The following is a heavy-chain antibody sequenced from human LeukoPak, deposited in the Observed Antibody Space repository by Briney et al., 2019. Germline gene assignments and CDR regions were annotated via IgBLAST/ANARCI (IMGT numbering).Heavy chain of an antibody. CDR1: GFTFSDYY. CDR3: ASASARPGWFDP. J-gene: IGHJ5*02. Sequence: ALRLSCAASGFTFSDYYMSWIRQAPGKGLEWVSYISSSGSTIYYADSVKGRFTISRDNAKNSLYLLMNSLRAEDTAVYYCASASARPGWFDPWGQGTRVTVSS. V-gene: IGHV3-11*01. D-gene: IGHD6-6*01. CDR2: ISSSGSTI.